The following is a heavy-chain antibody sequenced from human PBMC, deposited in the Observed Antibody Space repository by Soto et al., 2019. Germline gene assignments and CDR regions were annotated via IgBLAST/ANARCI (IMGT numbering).Heavy chain of an antibody. V-gene: IGHV1-8*01. Sequence: ASVKVSCKASGYTFTSYDINWVRQATGQGLEWMGWMNPNSGSTGYAQQFQGRVTMTRNTSISTAYMELSSLRSEDTAVYYCARDPRGSSGLDYWGQGTLVTVSS. CDR3: ARDPRGSSGLDY. CDR1: GYTFTSYD. D-gene: IGHD3-22*01. CDR2: MNPNSGST. J-gene: IGHJ4*02.